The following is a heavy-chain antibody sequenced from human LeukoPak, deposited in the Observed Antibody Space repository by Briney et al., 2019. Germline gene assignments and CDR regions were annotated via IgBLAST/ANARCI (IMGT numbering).Heavy chain of an antibody. J-gene: IGHJ1*01. D-gene: IGHD2-21*02. CDR3: VSYCGGDCYPRAEYFQH. V-gene: IGHV3-48*04. CDR1: GFPFSGYN. Sequence: GGSLRLSCAASGFPFSGYNMNWVRQAPGKGLEWVSYVSSSASTIDYADSVKGRFTISRDNAKNSLYLQMNSLRAEDTAVYYCVSYCGGDCYPRAEYFQHWGQGTLVTVSS. CDR2: VSSSASTI.